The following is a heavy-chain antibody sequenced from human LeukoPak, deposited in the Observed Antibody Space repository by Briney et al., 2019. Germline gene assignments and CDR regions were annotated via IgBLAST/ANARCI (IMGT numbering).Heavy chain of an antibody. J-gene: IGHJ4*02. D-gene: IGHD1-26*01. CDR3: AKTQVGATIYFDY. CDR2: IRDSGGTT. Sequence: GGSLRLSCAASGFTFSNYVMSWVRQAPGRGLEWISTIRDSGGTTYYADSVKGRFTISRVNSKNTLYLQMNSLRAEDTAVYYCAKTQVGATIYFDYWGQGTLVTVSS. CDR1: GFTFSNYV. V-gene: IGHV3-23*01.